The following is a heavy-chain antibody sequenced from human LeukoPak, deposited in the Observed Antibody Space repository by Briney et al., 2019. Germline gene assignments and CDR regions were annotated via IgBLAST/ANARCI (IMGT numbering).Heavy chain of an antibody. V-gene: IGHV4-59*08. D-gene: IGHD1-26*01. CDR3: AKSGSYTSFDY. Sequence: SETLSLTCTVSGGSISSYYWNWIRQPPGKGLEWIGYIYYSGSTNYNPSLKSRVTISVDTSKNQFSLKLSSVTAADTAVYYCAKSGSYTSFDYWGQGTLVTVSS. J-gene: IGHJ4*02. CDR2: IYYSGST. CDR1: GGSISSYY.